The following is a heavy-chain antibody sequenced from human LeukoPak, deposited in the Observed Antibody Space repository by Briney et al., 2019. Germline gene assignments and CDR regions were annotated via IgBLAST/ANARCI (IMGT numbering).Heavy chain of an antibody. CDR2: ISTYHGNT. V-gene: IGHV1-18*01. CDR3: ARRPNHYDTSGYDY. D-gene: IGHD3-22*01. J-gene: IGHJ4*02. CDR1: GYTFTTAG. Sequence: ASVKVSFKASGYTFTTAGIGWVRQAPGQVLEWMGWISTYHGNTNYAQIFQDRVTLTTDTSTSTAYMELRRLRSDDTAVYYCARRPNHYDTSGYDYWGQGTLVTVSS.